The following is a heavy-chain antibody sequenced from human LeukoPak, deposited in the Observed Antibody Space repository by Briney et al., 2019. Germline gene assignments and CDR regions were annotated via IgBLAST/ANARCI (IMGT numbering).Heavy chain of an antibody. CDR3: AREAPNYYDSSGSIDQH. J-gene: IGHJ1*01. V-gene: IGHV1-46*01. D-gene: IGHD3-22*01. CDR1: RYTFTSYS. Sequence: ASVKVSCKASRYTFTSYSMHWVRQAPGQGLEWMGIINPSGGSTSYAQKFQGRVTMTRDTSTSTVYMELSSLRSEDTAVYYCAREAPNYYDSSGSIDQHWGQGTLVTVSS. CDR2: INPSGGST.